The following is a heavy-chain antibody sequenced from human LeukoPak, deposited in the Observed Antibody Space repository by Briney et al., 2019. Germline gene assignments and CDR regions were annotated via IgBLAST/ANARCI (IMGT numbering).Heavy chain of an antibody. D-gene: IGHD4-11*01. J-gene: IGHJ5*02. V-gene: IGHV3-33*01. CDR2: IWYDGSNK. CDR1: GFTFSSYG. Sequence: GRSLRLSCAASGFTFSSYGMHWVRQAPGKGLEWVAVIWYDGSNKYHADSVKGRFTISRDNSKNTRYLQMNSLRAEDTAVYYCARDYSGWFDPWGQGALVTVSS. CDR3: ARDYSGWFDP.